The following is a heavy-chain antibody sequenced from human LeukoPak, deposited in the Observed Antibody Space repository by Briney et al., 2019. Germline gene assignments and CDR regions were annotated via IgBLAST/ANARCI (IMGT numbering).Heavy chain of an antibody. V-gene: IGHV4-30-2*01. CDR3: ARGRHQGSYYNYVWGSPLFDY. D-gene: IGHD3-16*01. CDR1: GGSISSGGYS. J-gene: IGHJ4*02. Sequence: SQTLSLTCAVSGGSISSGGYSWRWIRQPPGKGLEWIGYIYHSGSTYYNPSLKSRVTISVDRSKNQFSLKLSSVTAADTAVYYCARGRHQGSYYNYVWGSPLFDYWGQGTLVTVSS. CDR2: IYHSGST.